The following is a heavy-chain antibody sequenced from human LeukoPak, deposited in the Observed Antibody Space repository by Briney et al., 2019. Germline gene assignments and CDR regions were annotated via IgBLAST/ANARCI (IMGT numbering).Heavy chain of an antibody. CDR3: ARELIRAFYYFDD. V-gene: IGHV1-2*02. J-gene: IGHJ4*02. CDR2: INPNSGDT. CDR1: GYTFTGYY. Sequence: ASVKVSCRASGYTFTGYYMHWVRQAPGQGLEWMGWINPNSGDTNYAQKFQGRVTMTRDTSISTAYMELSRLRSDDTAVYYCARELIRAFYYFDDWGQGSLVTVS. D-gene: IGHD3-22*01.